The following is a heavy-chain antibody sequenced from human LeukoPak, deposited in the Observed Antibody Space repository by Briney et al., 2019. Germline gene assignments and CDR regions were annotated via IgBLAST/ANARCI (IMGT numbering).Heavy chain of an antibody. Sequence: GGSLRLSCAASGFTFSDYYMSWIRQAPGKGLEWVSYISSSGSTIYYADPVKGRFTISRDNAKNSLYLQMNSLRAEDTAVYYCARVSYYYGSRTMDVWGKGTTVTVSS. J-gene: IGHJ6*03. V-gene: IGHV3-11*01. CDR2: ISSSGSTI. CDR1: GFTFSDYY. CDR3: ARVSYYYGSRTMDV. D-gene: IGHD3-10*01.